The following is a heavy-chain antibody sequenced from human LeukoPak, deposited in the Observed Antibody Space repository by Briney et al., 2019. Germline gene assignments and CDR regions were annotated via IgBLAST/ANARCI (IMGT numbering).Heavy chain of an antibody. Sequence: PGGSLRLSCAASGFTFSNCAMSWVRQAPGKGLEWVAGISGSGGSTYYADSVKGRFTISRDNSKNTLYLQMNSLRAEDTALYYWAKVGLGGNYYFDYWGQGTLVTVSS. D-gene: IGHD1-26*01. V-gene: IGHV3-23*01. CDR2: ISGSGGST. CDR1: GFTFSNCA. CDR3: AKVGLGGNYYFDY. J-gene: IGHJ4*02.